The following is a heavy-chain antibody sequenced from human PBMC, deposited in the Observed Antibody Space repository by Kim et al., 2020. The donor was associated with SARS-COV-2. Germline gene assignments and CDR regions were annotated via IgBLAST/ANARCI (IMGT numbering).Heavy chain of an antibody. Sequence: GGSLRLSCATSGFAFSSYWMTWVRQAPGKGLEWVVNIKEDGSVQHYVDSVKDRFTISRDNSKNSLYLQMTSLRAEETAVYYCAYSYGYAFDIWGQGTMVTVSS. D-gene: IGHD5-18*01. J-gene: IGHJ3*02. CDR3: AYSYGYAFDI. CDR2: IKEDGSVQ. CDR1: GFAFSSYW. V-gene: IGHV3-7*01.